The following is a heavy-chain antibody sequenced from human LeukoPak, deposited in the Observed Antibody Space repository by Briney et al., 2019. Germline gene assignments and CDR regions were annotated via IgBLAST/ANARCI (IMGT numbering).Heavy chain of an antibody. CDR2: IYTSGST. V-gene: IGHV4-4*09. CDR1: GDSISNYY. Sequence: SETLSLTCTVSGDSISNYYWSWIRQPPGKGLEWIGYIYTSGSTSYNPSLKSRLTISVDTSKNQFSLKLSSVTAADTAVYYCARGRYSGYDYNYWGQGTLVTVSS. CDR3: ARGRYSGYDYNY. J-gene: IGHJ4*02. D-gene: IGHD5-12*01.